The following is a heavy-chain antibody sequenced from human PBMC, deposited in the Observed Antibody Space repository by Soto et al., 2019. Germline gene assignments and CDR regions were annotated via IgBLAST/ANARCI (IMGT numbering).Heavy chain of an antibody. CDR2: IYYSGST. CDR3: AAGIVGATAFDI. D-gene: IGHD1-26*01. Sequence: SETLSLTCTVSGGSISSYYWSWIRQPPGKGLEWIGYIYYSGSTNYNPSLKSRVTISVDTSKNQFSLKLSSVTAADTAVYYCAAGIVGATAFDIWGQGTMVTVSS. V-gene: IGHV4-59*01. CDR1: GGSISSYY. J-gene: IGHJ3*02.